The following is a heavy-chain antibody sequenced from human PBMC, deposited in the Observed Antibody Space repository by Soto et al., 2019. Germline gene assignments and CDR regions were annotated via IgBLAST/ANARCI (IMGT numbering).Heavy chain of an antibody. Sequence: KTSETLSLTCTVSGGSISSSSYYWGWIRQPPGKGLEWIGSIYYSGSTYYNPSLKSRVTISVDTSKNQFSLKLSSVTAADTAVYYCARHSRSGRSRIHSSWYYFDYWGQGTLVTVSS. D-gene: IGHD6-13*01. J-gene: IGHJ4*02. CDR1: GGSISSSSYY. CDR2: IYYSGST. CDR3: ARHSRSGRSRIHSSWYYFDY. V-gene: IGHV4-39*01.